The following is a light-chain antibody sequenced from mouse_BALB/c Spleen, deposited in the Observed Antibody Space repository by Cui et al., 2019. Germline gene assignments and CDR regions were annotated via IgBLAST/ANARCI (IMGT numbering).Light chain of an antibody. Sequence: QIVLIQSPAIMSASLGEEITLTCSASSGVSYMHWYQQKSGTSPKLLIYSTSNLGSGGPSRFSGSGSGTFYSLTISSVEAEDAADYYCHQWSSYPWTFGGGTKLEIK. CDR2: STS. CDR1: SGVSY. J-gene: IGKJ1*01. V-gene: IGKV4-80*01. CDR3: HQWSSYPWT.